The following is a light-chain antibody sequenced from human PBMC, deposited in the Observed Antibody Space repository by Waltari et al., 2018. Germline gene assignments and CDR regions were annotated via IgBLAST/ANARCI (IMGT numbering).Light chain of an antibody. Sequence: QSALTQPASVSGSPGQSTTISCTGSSSDVGNYYLFSWYQHHPGKAPKLMVYEGTKRPSGVSHRFSGSKSGNTASLTISGLQAEDEADYYCSSYTDSGTLVFGGGTKLTVL. V-gene: IGLV2-23*01. CDR1: SSDVGNYYL. J-gene: IGLJ3*02. CDR2: EGT. CDR3: SSYTDSGTLV.